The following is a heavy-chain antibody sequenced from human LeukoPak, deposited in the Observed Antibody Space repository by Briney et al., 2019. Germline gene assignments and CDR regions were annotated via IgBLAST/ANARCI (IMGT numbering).Heavy chain of an antibody. V-gene: IGHV3-30-3*01. Sequence: GGSLRLSCAASGFTFSSYAMHWVRQAPGKGLEGVAVISYDGSNKYYADSVKGRFTISRDNSKNTLYLQMNSLRAEDTAVYYCAKDIDCFDAFDIWGQGTMVTVSS. D-gene: IGHD2-21*02. CDR3: AKDIDCFDAFDI. J-gene: IGHJ3*02. CDR1: GFTFSSYA. CDR2: ISYDGSNK.